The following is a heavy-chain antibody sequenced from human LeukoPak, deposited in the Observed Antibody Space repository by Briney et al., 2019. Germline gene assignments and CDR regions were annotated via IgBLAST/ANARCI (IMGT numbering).Heavy chain of an antibody. Sequence: PGGSLRLSCAASGFTVSSNYMSWVRQAPGKGLERVSVIYSGGSTYYADSVKGRFTISRDNSKNTLYLQMNGLRAEDTAVYYCARDSCSSTSCSVYYGMDVWGQGTTVTVSS. D-gene: IGHD2-2*01. CDR2: IYSGGST. V-gene: IGHV3-66*01. J-gene: IGHJ6*02. CDR3: ARDSCSSTSCSVYYGMDV. CDR1: GFTVSSNY.